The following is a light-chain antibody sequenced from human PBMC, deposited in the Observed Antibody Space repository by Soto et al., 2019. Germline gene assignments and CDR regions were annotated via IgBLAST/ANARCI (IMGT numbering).Light chain of an antibody. CDR2: DVS. J-gene: IGLJ2*01. CDR3: SSYTSSSTLVV. Sequence: QSALTQPASVSGSPGQSLTISCTGTSSDVGGYNYVSWYQKYPGKAPKLMIYDVSNRPSGVSNRFSGSKSGNTASLTISGLQAEDEADYYCSSYTSSSTLVVFGGGTKLTVL. V-gene: IGLV2-14*01. CDR1: SSDVGGYNY.